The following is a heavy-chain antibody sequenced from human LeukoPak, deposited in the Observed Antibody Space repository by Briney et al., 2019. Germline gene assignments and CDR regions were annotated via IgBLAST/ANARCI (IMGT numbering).Heavy chain of an antibody. CDR1: GGSFSGYY. CDR3: ARDRSGRHSDY. V-gene: IGHV4-34*01. Sequence: SETLSLTCAVYGGSFSGYYWSWIRQPPGKGLEWIGEINHSGSTNYNPSLKSRVTISVDTSKNQFSLKLSSVTAADTAVYYCARDRSGRHSDYWGQGTLVTVSS. CDR2: INHSGST. J-gene: IGHJ4*02. D-gene: IGHD6-19*01.